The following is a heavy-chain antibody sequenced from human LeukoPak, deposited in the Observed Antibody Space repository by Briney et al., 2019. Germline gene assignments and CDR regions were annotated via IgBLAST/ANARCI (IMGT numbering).Heavy chain of an antibody. J-gene: IGHJ4*02. CDR3: AGESRYDSVDY. D-gene: IGHD3-9*01. CDR2: INHGGNT. Sequence: ASETLSLTCTVYGGSFSAYYRRWIRQPPGKGLEWIGEINHGGNTNYNSSLESRVTISVDMSKNQFSLKLTSVTAADTAVYYCAGESRYDSVDYWGQGTLVTVSS. V-gene: IGHV4-34*01. CDR1: GGSFSAYY.